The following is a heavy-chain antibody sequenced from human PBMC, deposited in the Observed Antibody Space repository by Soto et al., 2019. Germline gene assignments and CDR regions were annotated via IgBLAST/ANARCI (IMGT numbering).Heavy chain of an antibody. CDR2: IYYSGST. CDR1: GGSISSGDYY. CDR3: ARSSSYTIAAAGNNWFDP. Sequence: SETLSLTCTVSGGSISSGDYYWSWIRQPPGKGPEWIGYIYYSGSTYYNPSLKSRVTISVDTSKNQFSLKLSSVTAADTAVYYCARSSSYTIAAAGNNWFDPWGQGTLVTVSS. J-gene: IGHJ5*02. D-gene: IGHD6-13*01. V-gene: IGHV4-30-4*01.